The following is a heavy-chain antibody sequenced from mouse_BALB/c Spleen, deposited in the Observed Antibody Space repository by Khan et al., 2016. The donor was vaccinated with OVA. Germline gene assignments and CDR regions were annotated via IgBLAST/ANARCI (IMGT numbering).Heavy chain of an antibody. Sequence: VQLEESGPGLVAPSQSLSITCTVSGFSLTGYGVNWVRQPPGKGLEWLGMIWGDGSTDYNSALKSRLSISKDNSKSLVFLKMNSLQTDDTARYYCARAYYGNYREAMDYWGQGTSVTVSS. J-gene: IGHJ4*01. D-gene: IGHD2-10*01. CDR3: ARAYYGNYREAMDY. CDR2: IWGDGST. CDR1: GFSLTGYG. V-gene: IGHV2-6-7*01.